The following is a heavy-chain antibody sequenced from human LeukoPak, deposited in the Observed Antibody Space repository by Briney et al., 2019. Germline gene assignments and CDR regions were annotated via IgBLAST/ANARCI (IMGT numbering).Heavy chain of an antibody. J-gene: IGHJ6*03. V-gene: IGHV1-8*01. CDR3: ARAGLTIFGVVIIPYYYYYYMDV. CDR2: INPNSGNT. D-gene: IGHD3-3*01. Sequence: GASVKVSCKASGYSFTSYDLNWVRQATGQGLEWMGWINPNSGNTGYAQKLQGRVTMTTDTSTSTAYMELRSLRSDDTAVYYCARAGLTIFGVVIIPYYYYYYMDVWGKGTTVTVSS. CDR1: GYSFTSYD.